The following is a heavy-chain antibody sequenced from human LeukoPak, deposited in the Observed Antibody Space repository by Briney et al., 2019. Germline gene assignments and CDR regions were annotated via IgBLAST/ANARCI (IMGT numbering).Heavy chain of an antibody. CDR3: AKERGIAAAGTNDAFDI. CDR1: GFTFSSYG. V-gene: IGHV3-30*18. D-gene: IGHD6-13*01. CDR2: ISYDGSNK. J-gene: IGHJ3*02. Sequence: GGSLRLSCAASGFTFSSYGMHWVRQAPGKGLEWVAVISYDGSNKYYADSVKGRFTISRDNSKNTLYLQMNSLRAEDTAVYYCAKERGIAAAGTNDAFDIWGQGTMVTVSS.